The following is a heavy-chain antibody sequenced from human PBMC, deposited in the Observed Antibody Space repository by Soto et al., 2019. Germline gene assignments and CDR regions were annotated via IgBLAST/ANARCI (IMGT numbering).Heavy chain of an antibody. CDR2: INAGNGNT. D-gene: IGHD1-26*01. CDR1: GYTFTSYG. Sequence: GASVKVSCRASGYTFTSYGIQWVRQAPVQRLEWTGWINAGNGNTKYSEKLQGQATISADKSISTAYLQWSSLKASDTAMYYCATHRERGYYYYGMDVWGQGTTVTVSS. V-gene: IGHV1-3*01. CDR3: ATHRERGYYYYGMDV. J-gene: IGHJ6*02.